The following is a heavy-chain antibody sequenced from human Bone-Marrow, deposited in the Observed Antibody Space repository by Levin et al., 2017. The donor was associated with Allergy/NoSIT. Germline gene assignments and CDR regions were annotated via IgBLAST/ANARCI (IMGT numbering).Heavy chain of an antibody. J-gene: IGHJ4*02. CDR2: ISSNGGST. Sequence: GGSLRLSCSASGFTFSSYAMHWVRQAPGKGLEYVSAISSNGGSTYYADSVKGRFTISRDNSKNTLYLQMSSLRAEDTAVYYCVKAPIRGDFWSGYSGDYWGQGTLVTVSS. V-gene: IGHV3-64D*06. CDR3: VKAPIRGDFWSGYSGDY. D-gene: IGHD3-3*01. CDR1: GFTFSSYA.